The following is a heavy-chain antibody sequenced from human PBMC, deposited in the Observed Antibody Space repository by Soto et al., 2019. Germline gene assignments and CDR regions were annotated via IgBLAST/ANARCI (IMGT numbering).Heavy chain of an antibody. CDR2: ITYSGDTT. D-gene: IGHD4-17*01. CDR3: AKDWPGTSSVTSDY. Sequence: EVHLLESGGTLIQPGGSLRLSCAASGFDFSTYAMTWVRQAPGKGLEWVSGITYSGDTTYYADSVKGRFTISRDNFKNTVYLQLNSLSPDDTDMYYCAKDWPGTSSVTSDYWGQGTLVTVSS. V-gene: IGHV3-23*01. J-gene: IGHJ4*02. CDR1: GFDFSTYA.